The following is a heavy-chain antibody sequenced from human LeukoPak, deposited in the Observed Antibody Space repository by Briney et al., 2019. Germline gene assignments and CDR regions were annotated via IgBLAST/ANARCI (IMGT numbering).Heavy chain of an antibody. J-gene: IGHJ4*02. D-gene: IGHD5-18*01. CDR3: AKCGGFRYSSTFDY. Sequence: GGSLRLSCAASGFTVSSNYMTWVRQAPGKGLEWVSVLYSGDDTYYADSVKGRFTISRDNSRNTLYLQMNSLRAEDTAVYYCAKCGGFRYSSTFDYWGQGTLVTVSS. V-gene: IGHV3-53*01. CDR1: GFTVSSNY. CDR2: LYSGDDT.